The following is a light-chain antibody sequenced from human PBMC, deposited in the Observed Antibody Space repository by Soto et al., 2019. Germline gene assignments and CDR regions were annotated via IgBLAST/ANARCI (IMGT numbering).Light chain of an antibody. V-gene: IGKV3-20*01. CDR1: QSVSSSY. CDR3: QQYGSSLRT. J-gene: IGKJ1*01. Sequence: EVVLAQSPGTLSLSPGERATLSCRASQSVSSSYLAWYQQKPGQAPRLRLYGASSRATGIPDRFSGSGSGTDFTLTISRLEPEDFAVYYCQQYGSSLRTFGQGTKVDTK. CDR2: GAS.